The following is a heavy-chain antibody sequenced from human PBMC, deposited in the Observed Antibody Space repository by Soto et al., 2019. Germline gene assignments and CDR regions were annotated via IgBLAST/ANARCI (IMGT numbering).Heavy chain of an antibody. CDR3: ARDYYDSSGNFDY. V-gene: IGHV1-2*02. CDR2: INPNSGGT. CDR1: GYTFTGYY. D-gene: IGHD3-22*01. J-gene: IGHJ4*02. Sequence: ASVKVSCKASGYTFTGYYMHWVRQAPGQGLEWMGWINPNSGGTNYAQKFQGRVTMTRDTSISTAYMELSRLRSDDTAVYYCARDYYDSSGNFDYWGQGTLVTVSS.